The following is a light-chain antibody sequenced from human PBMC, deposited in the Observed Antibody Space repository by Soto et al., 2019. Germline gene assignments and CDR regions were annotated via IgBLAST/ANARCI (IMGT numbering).Light chain of an antibody. J-gene: IGKJ4*01. Sequence: EIVLTQSPGTLSLSPGERATLFCRASQSVSSSYLAWYQQKPGQAPRLLIYGASSRATGIPDRFSGSGSGTDFTLTISRLEPEDFAVYYCQQYGSSPGVTFGGGTKVEIK. CDR1: QSVSSSY. V-gene: IGKV3-20*01. CDR2: GAS. CDR3: QQYGSSPGVT.